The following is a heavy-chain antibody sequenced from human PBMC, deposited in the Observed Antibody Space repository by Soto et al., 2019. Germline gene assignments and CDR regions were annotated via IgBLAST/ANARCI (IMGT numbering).Heavy chain of an antibody. CDR3: ARIAAAPR. D-gene: IGHD6-13*01. J-gene: IGHJ4*02. V-gene: IGHV4-39*01. CDR1: GGSISSSSYY. CDR2: IYYSGST. Sequence: SETLSLTCTVSGGSISSSSYYWGWIRQPPGKGLEWIGSIYYSGSTYYNPSLKSRVTISVDTSKNQFSLKLSSVTAADTAVYYCARIAAAPRWGQGTLVTVSS.